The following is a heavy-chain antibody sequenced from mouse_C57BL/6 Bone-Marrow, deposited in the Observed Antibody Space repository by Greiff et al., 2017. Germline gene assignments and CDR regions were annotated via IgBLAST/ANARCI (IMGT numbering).Heavy chain of an antibody. D-gene: IGHD2-1*01. CDR3: AREEVYYGNLAWFAY. Sequence: VQLQQPGAELVMPGASVKLSCKASGYPFTSYWMHWVKQRPGQGLEWIGEIDPSDSYTNYNQKFKGKSTLTVDKSSSTAYMQLSSLTSEDSAVYYCAREEVYYGNLAWFAYWGQGTLVTVSA. V-gene: IGHV1-69*01. CDR2: IDPSDSYT. J-gene: IGHJ3*01. CDR1: GYPFTSYW.